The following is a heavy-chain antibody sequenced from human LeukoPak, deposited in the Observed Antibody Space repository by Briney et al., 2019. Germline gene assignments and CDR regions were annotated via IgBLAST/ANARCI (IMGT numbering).Heavy chain of an antibody. CDR2: IYPNSGGT. CDR3: ARGAGGGTSFMDV. J-gene: IGHJ6*02. V-gene: IGHV1-2*02. Sequence: AASVKVSCKASGYTFTGYYMHWVRQAPGQGLEWMGWIYPNSGGTNYAQKFQGRVTMTRDTSISTAYMELSRLRSDDTAVYYCARGAGGGTSFMDVWGQGTTVTVSS. CDR1: GYTFTGYY. D-gene: IGHD2-2*01.